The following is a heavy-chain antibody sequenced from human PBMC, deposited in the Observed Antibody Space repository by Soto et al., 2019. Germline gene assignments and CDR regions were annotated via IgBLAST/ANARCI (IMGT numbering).Heavy chain of an antibody. D-gene: IGHD2-21*02. Sequence: GASVKVSCKASGYTFTSYYMHWVRQAPGQGLEWMGIINPSGGSTSYAQKFQGRVNMTRDMSTSTVYMELSSLRSEDTAVYYCARDRRAPPQHFGVVTAIRVYVMDVWG. CDR3: ARDRRAPPQHFGVVTAIRVYVMDV. CDR1: GYTFTSYY. J-gene: IGHJ6*02. V-gene: IGHV1-46*03. CDR2: INPSGGST.